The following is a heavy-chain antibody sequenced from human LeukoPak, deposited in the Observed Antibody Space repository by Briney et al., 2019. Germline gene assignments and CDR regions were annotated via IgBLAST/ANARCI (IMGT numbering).Heavy chain of an antibody. V-gene: IGHV3-21*01. Sequence: GGSLRLSCAASGFTFSSYSMNWVRQAPGKGLEWVSSISSSSSYVYYADSVKGRFTISRDNAKNSLYLQMNSLRAEDTAVYYCARDSGSGYFDYWGQGTLVTVSS. CDR2: ISSSSSYV. CDR3: ARDSGSGYFDY. CDR1: GFTFSSYS. D-gene: IGHD6-25*01. J-gene: IGHJ4*02.